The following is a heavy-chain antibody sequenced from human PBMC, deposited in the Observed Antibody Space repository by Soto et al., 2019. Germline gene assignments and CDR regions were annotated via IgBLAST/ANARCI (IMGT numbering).Heavy chain of an antibody. D-gene: IGHD6-13*01. J-gene: IGHJ4*02. V-gene: IGHV1-69*01. Sequence: QVQLVQSGAEVKKPGSSVKVSCKASGGTFSSYAISWVRQAPGQGLEWMGGIIPIFGTANYAQKFQGRVTITADESTSTAYMERSSLRSEDTAVYYCARERDSSSWKGRGGFDYWGQGTLVTVSS. CDR2: IIPIFGTA. CDR1: GGTFSSYA. CDR3: ARERDSSSWKGRGGFDY.